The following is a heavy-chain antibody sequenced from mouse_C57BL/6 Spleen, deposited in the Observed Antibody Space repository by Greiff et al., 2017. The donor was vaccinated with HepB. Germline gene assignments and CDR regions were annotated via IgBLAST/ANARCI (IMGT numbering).Heavy chain of an antibody. J-gene: IGHJ4*01. CDR2: IYPGDGDT. CDR1: GYAFSSYW. Sequence: QVQLQQSGAELVKPGASVKISCKASGYAFSSYWMNWVKQRPGKGLEWIGQIYPGDGDTNYNGKFKGKATLTADKSSSTAYMQLSSLTSEDSAVYFCAREGVLRREGYAMYYWGQGTSVTVSS. V-gene: IGHV1-80*01. D-gene: IGHD1-1*01. CDR3: AREGVLRREGYAMYY.